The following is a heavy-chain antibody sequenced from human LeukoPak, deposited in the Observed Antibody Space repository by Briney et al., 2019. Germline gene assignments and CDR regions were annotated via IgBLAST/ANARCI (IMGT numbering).Heavy chain of an antibody. D-gene: IGHD2-21*02. CDR1: GGTFSSYA. CDR3: ARDRGVTAITDAFDI. Sequence: ASVKVSCKASGGTFSSYAISWVRQAPGQGLEWMGRIIPIFGTANYAQKLQGRVTMTTDTSTSTAYMELRSLRSDDTAVYYCARDRGVTAITDAFDIWGQGTMVTVSS. V-gene: IGHV1-69*05. CDR2: IIPIFGTA. J-gene: IGHJ3*02.